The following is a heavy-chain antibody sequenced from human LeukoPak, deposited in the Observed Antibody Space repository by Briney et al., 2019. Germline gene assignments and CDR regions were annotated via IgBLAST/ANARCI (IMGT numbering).Heavy chain of an antibody. J-gene: IGHJ4*02. Sequence: GGSLRLSCAASGFTFSSYGMHWVRQAPGKGLEWVAVISYDGSNKYYADSVKGRFTISRDNSKNTLYLQMNSLRAEDTAVYYCAVLRGYSYGTFDYWGQGTLVTVSS. CDR3: AVLRGYSYGTFDY. V-gene: IGHV3-30*03. CDR2: ISYDGSNK. CDR1: GFTFSSYG. D-gene: IGHD5-18*01.